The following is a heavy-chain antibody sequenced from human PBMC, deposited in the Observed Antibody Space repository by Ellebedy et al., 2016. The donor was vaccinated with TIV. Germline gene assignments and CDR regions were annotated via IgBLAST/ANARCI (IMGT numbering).Heavy chain of an antibody. CDR3: ARDVRAYYYYMDV. CDR2: VSYHGRNK. V-gene: IGHV3-30*04. J-gene: IGHJ6*03. CDR1: ELTITNSA. Sequence: GGSLRLSXAVSELTITNSAMHWVRQAPGKGLEWAAGVSYHGRNKYYADSVKGRFTISRDTSNNTVFMHMNSLRPEDTAVYYCARDVRAYYYYMDVWGIGTTVTVSS.